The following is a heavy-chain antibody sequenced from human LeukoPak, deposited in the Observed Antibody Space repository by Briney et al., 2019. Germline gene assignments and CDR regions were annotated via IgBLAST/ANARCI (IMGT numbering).Heavy chain of an antibody. V-gene: IGHV4-34*08. CDR3: ALGGYYYYMDV. D-gene: IGHD3-16*01. CDR1: GFTFSSYW. Sequence: GSLRLSCAASGFTFSSYWMSWVRQPPGKGLEWIGEINHSGSTNYNPSLKSRVTISVDTSKNQFSLKLSSVTAADTAVYYCALGGYYYYMDVWGKGTTVTISS. J-gene: IGHJ6*03. CDR2: INHSGST.